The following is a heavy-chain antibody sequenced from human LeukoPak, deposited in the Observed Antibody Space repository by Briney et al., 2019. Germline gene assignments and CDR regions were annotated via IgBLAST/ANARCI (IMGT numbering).Heavy chain of an antibody. CDR3: AKNLYCGGGSCYPSALGMDV. D-gene: IGHD2-15*01. Sequence: GGSLRLSCAASGFTFSSYAMSWVRQAPEKGLEWVSSISGSGNRTYYADSVKGRFTISRDNSKNTLFLQMNSLRAEDTAVYYCAKNLYCGGGSCYPSALGMDVWGQGTTVTVSS. J-gene: IGHJ6*02. CDR2: ISGSGNRT. CDR1: GFTFSSYA. V-gene: IGHV3-23*01.